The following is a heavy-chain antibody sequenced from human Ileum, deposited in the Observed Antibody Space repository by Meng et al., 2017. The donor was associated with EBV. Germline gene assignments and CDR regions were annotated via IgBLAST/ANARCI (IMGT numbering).Heavy chain of an antibody. CDR3: GDIGAYDY. Sequence: EVQLVEXXGGLVQLGXSRRLACAASGFRFSDHYINWVRQAPGKGLEWLGLIRTKVYSYTTENAASLKGRFTISRDDSKNSVYLQMNDLKTEDTAVYYGGDIGAYDYWGQGTLVTVSS. CDR2: IRTKVYSYTT. V-gene: IGHV3-72*01. CDR1: GFRFSDHY. J-gene: IGHJ4*02.